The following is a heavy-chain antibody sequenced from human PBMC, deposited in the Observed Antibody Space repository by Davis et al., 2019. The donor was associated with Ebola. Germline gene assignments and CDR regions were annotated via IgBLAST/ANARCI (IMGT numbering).Heavy chain of an antibody. J-gene: IGHJ6*02. Sequence: MPSETLSLTCTVSGGSISSSSYYWGWIRQPPGKGLEWIGSIYYSGSTYYNPSLKSRVAISVGTSKNQFSLKLSSVTAADTAVYYCARFGSYYGMDVWGQGTTVTVSS. V-gene: IGHV4-39*07. CDR1: GGSISSSSYY. CDR2: IYYSGST. D-gene: IGHD3-16*01. CDR3: ARFGSYYGMDV.